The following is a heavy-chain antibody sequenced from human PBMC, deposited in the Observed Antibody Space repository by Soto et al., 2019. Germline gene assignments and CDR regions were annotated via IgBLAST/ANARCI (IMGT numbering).Heavy chain of an antibody. CDR3: ARSGYGSSDFDH. CDR1: PGYASSEPFY. J-gene: IGHJ4*01. CDR2: IYYRGNT. V-gene: IGHV4-31*03. Sequence: PSQTLRIPCILYPGYASSEPFYRTWTRKHPGKGLEWFGYIYYRGNTYYRPSLKSRVSVSIDTSQNQFSLRLNSVTAADTAVYYCARSGYGSSDFDHWGRGTMVTVSS. D-gene: IGHD6-13*01.